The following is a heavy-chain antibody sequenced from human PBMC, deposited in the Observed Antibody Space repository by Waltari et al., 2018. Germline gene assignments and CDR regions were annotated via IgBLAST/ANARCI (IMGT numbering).Heavy chain of an antibody. Sequence: QVQLQQWGAGLLKPSETLSLTCAVYGGSFSGYYWSWIRQPPGTGLEWIGEINHNGRTNYNPSLKSRVTISVDTSKNQFSLKLSSVTAADTAVYYCAREVLRFLEKSYYYYYMDVWGKGTTVTVSS. J-gene: IGHJ6*03. D-gene: IGHD3-3*01. V-gene: IGHV4-34*01. CDR3: AREVLRFLEKSYYYYYMDV. CDR1: GGSFSGYY. CDR2: INHNGRT.